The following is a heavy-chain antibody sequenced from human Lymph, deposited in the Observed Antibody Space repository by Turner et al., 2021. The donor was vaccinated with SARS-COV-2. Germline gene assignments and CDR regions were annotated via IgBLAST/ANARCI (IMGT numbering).Heavy chain of an antibody. J-gene: IGHJ6*02. D-gene: IGHD6-13*01. CDR3: ARDLGTYGMDV. CDR2: IYSGGTT. V-gene: IGHV3-53*02. Sequence: EVQLVETGGGLIQPGGSLRLPCAASGIIVSRNYMNWVRQAPGKGLELVSVIYSGGTTYYADSVKGRFTISRDNSKNTLYLQMNSLRVEDTAVYYCARDLGTYGMDVWGQGTTVTVSS. CDR1: GIIVSRNY.